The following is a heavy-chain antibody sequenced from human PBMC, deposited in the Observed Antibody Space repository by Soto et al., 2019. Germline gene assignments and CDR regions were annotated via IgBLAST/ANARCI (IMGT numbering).Heavy chain of an antibody. CDR3: ATMGTPATGLYYFDY. D-gene: IGHD5-18*01. CDR2: ISYSGST. V-gene: IGHV4-30-4*01. CDR1: GGSISSGNYY. Sequence: QVQLQESRPGLVKPSQTLSLTCTVSGGSISSGNYYWSWIRQPPGKGLEWIGFISYSGSTYYSLSLKSRVTISVDTSKIQFSLNLSFTAADTAVYYCATMGTPATGLYYFDYWGQGTLVTVSS. J-gene: IGHJ4*02.